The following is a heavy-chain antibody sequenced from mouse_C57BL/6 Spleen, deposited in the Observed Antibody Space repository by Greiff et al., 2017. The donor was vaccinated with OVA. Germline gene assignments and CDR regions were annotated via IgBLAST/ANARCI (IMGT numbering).Heavy chain of an antibody. Sequence: QVQLQQPGAELVKPGASVKMSCKASGYTFTSYWITWVKQRPGQGLEWIGDIYPGSGSTNYNEKFKSKATLTVDTSSSTAYMQLSSLTSEDSAVYYCARWGLYDYDSFAYWGQGTLVTVSA. CDR3: ARWGLYDYDSFAY. CDR1: GYTFTSYW. V-gene: IGHV1-55*01. CDR2: IYPGSGST. D-gene: IGHD2-4*01. J-gene: IGHJ3*01.